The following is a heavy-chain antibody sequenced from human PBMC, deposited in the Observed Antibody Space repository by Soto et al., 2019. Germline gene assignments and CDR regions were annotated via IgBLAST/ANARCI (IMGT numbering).Heavy chain of an antibody. Sequence: SETLSLTCTVSGDSISAYSWSWVRQPPWKGLEWIGNIHYNGNTKYSPSLKSRVTMSVDTSKNQFSLKLSSVTAADTAVYYCARRYGDYFDYWGQGTLVTVSS. CDR1: GDSISAYS. CDR2: IHYNGNT. D-gene: IGHD4-17*01. CDR3: ARRYGDYFDY. J-gene: IGHJ4*02. V-gene: IGHV4-59*08.